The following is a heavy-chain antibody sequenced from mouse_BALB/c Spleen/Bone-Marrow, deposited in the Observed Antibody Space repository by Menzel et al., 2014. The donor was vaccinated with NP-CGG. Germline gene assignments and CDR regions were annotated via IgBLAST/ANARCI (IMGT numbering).Heavy chain of an antibody. CDR1: GFTFSAFG. J-gene: IGHJ3*01. D-gene: IGHD2-14*01. Sequence: EVQLVESGGDLVQPGGSRELSCAASGFTFSAFGMHWVRQAPERGLEWVAYIISGSNTIYYSDKVKGRFTISRDNPKNTLFLQMTSLRSEDTAMYYCARSRYDVGWFAYWGQGTLVTVSA. CDR2: IISGSNTI. CDR3: ARSRYDVGWFAY. V-gene: IGHV5-17*02.